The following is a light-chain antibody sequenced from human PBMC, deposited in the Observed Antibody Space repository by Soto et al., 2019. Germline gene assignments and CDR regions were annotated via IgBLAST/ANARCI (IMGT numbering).Light chain of an antibody. CDR1: SANIGAGYS. V-gene: IGLV1-40*01. CDR2: GN. J-gene: IGLJ3*02. Sequence: QSVLTQSPSVSGAPGQRVTISCTGSSANIGAGYSVHWYQQLPGTAPKLLLYGNTRPSGVPDRFSGSKSGTSASLAITGLQPEDEADYYCQSYDNALSAWVFGGGTKVTVL. CDR3: QSYDNALSAWV.